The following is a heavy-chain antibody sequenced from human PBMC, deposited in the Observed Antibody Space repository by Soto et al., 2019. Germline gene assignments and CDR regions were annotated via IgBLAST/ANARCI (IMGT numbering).Heavy chain of an antibody. CDR2: ISSSSSTI. D-gene: IGHD3-22*01. CDR1: GFTFSSYS. J-gene: IGHJ4*02. Sequence: GGSLSLSCAASGFTFSSYSMNWVRQAPGKGLEWVSYISSSSSTIYYADSVKGRFTISRDNAKNSLYLQMNSLRDEDTAVYYCARDAPWYYYDSSGYYVDYWGQGTLVTVSS. V-gene: IGHV3-48*02. CDR3: ARDAPWYYYDSSGYYVDY.